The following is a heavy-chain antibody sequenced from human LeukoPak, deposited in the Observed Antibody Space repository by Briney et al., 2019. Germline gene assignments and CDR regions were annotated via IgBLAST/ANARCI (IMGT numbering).Heavy chain of an antibody. J-gene: IGHJ6*02. Sequence: GGSLRLSCAASGFTVSSNYMSWVRQAPGKGLEWVSVIYSGGSTYYADSVKGRFTISRDNSKNTLYLQMNSLRAEDTAVYYCARDQSRSSWYPYGMDVWGQGTTVTVSS. CDR2: IYSGGST. CDR3: ARDQSRSSWYPYGMDV. D-gene: IGHD6-13*01. V-gene: IGHV3-53*01. CDR1: GFTVSSNY.